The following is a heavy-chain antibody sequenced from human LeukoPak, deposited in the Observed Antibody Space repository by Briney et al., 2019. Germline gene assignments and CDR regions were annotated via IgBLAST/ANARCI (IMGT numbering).Heavy chain of an antibody. V-gene: IGHV5-51*01. J-gene: IGHJ6*03. CDR2: IYPGDSDT. CDR3: ARHSGSYYEGIYYYYMDV. Sequence: GESLKISCKGSGYSFTSYWIGWVRQMPGKGLEWMGIIYPGDSDTRYSPSFQGQVTISADKSISTAYLQWSCLKASDTAMYYCARHSGSYYEGIYYYYMDVWGKGTTVTVSS. CDR1: GYSFTSYW. D-gene: IGHD1-26*01.